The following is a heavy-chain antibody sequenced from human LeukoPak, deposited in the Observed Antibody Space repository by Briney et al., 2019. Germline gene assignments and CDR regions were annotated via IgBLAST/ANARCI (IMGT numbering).Heavy chain of an antibody. V-gene: IGHV3-53*01. CDR3: ARDGGGGVLRFGY. Sequence: GGSLRLSCAASGWTFISYYMHWLGQAPGRGLDCVSVIYSGSSTYYADCVKGRFTISRNNSKYTLYLQMNSLRAEDKGVYYCARDGGGGVLRFGYWGQGTLVTVSS. J-gene: IGHJ4*02. CDR1: GWTFISYY. D-gene: IGHD3-3*01. CDR2: IYSGSST.